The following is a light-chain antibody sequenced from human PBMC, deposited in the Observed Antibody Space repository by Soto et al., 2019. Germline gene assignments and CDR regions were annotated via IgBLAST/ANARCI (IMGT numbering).Light chain of an antibody. CDR3: EQYINGYT. V-gene: IGKV3-15*01. CDR2: SAS. Sequence: EVVMTQSPVTLSVFPGERVTLSCRASQSVSTSLGWYQQKPGQAPRLLIYSASTRATGITARFSGSGSGTEFALTISSLECEDFAVYYCEQYINGYTFGQGTKLEIK. J-gene: IGKJ2*01. CDR1: QSVSTS.